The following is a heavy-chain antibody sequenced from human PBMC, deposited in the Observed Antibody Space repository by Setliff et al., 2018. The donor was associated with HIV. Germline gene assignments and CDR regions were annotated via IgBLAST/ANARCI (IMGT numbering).Heavy chain of an antibody. V-gene: IGHV4-31*02. CDR1: GDSITRGGYY. CDR2: IYYSGRT. Sequence: SETLSLTCDVSGDSITRGGYYWSWVRQFAGNGLEWIADIYYSGRTNYNPSLKSRLTVSIDTSKNHLSLKLTSTTAADTAMYFCARGKDPGLYFDNWRQVMLVTVSS. CDR3: ARGKDPGLYFDN. J-gene: IGHJ4*02. D-gene: IGHD2-15*01.